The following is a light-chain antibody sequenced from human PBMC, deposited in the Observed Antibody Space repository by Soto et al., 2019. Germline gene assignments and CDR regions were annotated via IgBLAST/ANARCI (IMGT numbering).Light chain of an antibody. Sequence: DIQMTQSPASLSVSVGDRVTITCRASQSINNYSNWYLQRPGQAPKLLIRSASTLQRRVPSRFSGSGPLTESTLTIADLQPDAFGTYYGQQSLTMPLTFGHGTRLDIK. CDR2: SAS. J-gene: IGKJ5*01. CDR1: QSINNY. V-gene: IGKV1-39*01. CDR3: QQSLTMPLT.